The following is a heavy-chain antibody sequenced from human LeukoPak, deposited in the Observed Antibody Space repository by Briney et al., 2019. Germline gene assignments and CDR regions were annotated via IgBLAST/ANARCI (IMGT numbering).Heavy chain of an antibody. D-gene: IGHD5-18*01. CDR1: GGSISSSSYY. V-gene: IGHV4-39*07. CDR3: ARDVAYSYSRFRWFDP. CDR2: IYYSGST. Sequence: SETLSLTCTVSGGSISSSSYYWGWIRQPPGKGLEWIGNIYYSGSTYYNPSLKSQVTISVDTSKNQFSLKLSSVTAADTAMYYCARDVAYSYSRFRWFDPWGQGTLVTVSS. J-gene: IGHJ5*02.